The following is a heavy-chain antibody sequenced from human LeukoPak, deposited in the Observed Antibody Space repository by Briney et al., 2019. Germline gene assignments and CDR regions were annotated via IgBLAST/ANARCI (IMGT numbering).Heavy chain of an antibody. J-gene: IGHJ4*02. V-gene: IGHV4-61*01. CDR2: VYYSGST. Sequence: PSETLSLTCTVSGGSVSSGSYYWSWIRQSPGKGLEWIGYVYYSGSTHNSPSLKSRVTMSVDTSKNQFSLKLSSVTAADTAIYYCARVPNYFDSSGYYYGAYYFDYWGQGTLVTVFS. CDR1: GGSVSSGSYY. D-gene: IGHD3-22*01. CDR3: ARVPNYFDSSGYYYGAYYFDY.